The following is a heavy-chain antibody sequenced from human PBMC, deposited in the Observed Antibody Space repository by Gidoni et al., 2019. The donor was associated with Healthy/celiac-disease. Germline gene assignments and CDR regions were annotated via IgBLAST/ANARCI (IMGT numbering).Heavy chain of an antibody. CDR1: GGSLSSYY. CDR3: ARAAVVPAAISPLVWYYGMDV. CDR2: IYYSGRT. D-gene: IGHD2-2*02. J-gene: IGHJ6*02. Sequence: QVQLQESGPGLVKPSATLSLTCTVSGGSLSSYYWSWIRQPPGKGLEWIGYIYYSGRTNYNPSLKSRVTIAVDTSKSQFSLKLSSVTAADTAVYYCARAAVVPAAISPLVWYYGMDVWGQGTTVTVSS. V-gene: IGHV4-59*01.